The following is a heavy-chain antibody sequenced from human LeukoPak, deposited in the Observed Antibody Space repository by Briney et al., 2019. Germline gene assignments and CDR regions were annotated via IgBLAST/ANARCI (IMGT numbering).Heavy chain of an antibody. J-gene: IGHJ4*02. Sequence: SETLSLTCTVSGGSISSYYWSWIRQPPGKGLEWIGYIYYSGGTNYNPSLKSRVTISVDTSKNQFSLKLSSVTAADTAVYYCARDLGSSVDYWGQGTLVTVSS. CDR1: GGSISSYY. CDR3: ARDLGSSVDY. D-gene: IGHD2/OR15-2a*01. V-gene: IGHV4-59*01. CDR2: IYYSGGT.